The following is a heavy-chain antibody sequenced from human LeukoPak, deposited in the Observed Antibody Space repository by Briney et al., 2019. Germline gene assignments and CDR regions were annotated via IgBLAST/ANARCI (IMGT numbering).Heavy chain of an antibody. CDR1: AGSISSGSYY. V-gene: IGHV4-61*02. Sequence: SETLSLTCTVSAGSISSGSYYWSWLRQPAGKGLEWIGRIYTSGSTNYNPSLKSRVPISGDTSKTQFSLKLSSVTAADTAVYYCARGPTITRYNWAFDYWGQGTLVTVSS. CDR2: IYTSGST. D-gene: IGHD1-20*01. J-gene: IGHJ4*02. CDR3: ARGPTITRYNWAFDY.